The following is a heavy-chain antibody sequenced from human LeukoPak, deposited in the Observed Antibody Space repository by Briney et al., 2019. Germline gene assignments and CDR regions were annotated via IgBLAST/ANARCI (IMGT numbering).Heavy chain of an antibody. D-gene: IGHD3-22*01. CDR1: GFTFRSYA. CDR2: ISGSGGST. V-gene: IGHV3-23*01. CDR3: ASYDSSGYYHYFDY. J-gene: IGHJ4*02. Sequence: GGSLRLSCAASGFTFRSYAMSWVRRAPGKGLEWVSAISGSGGSTDYADSVRGRFTISRDNSKNTLYMQMNSLRAEDTAVYYCASYDSSGYYHYFDYWGQGTLVTVSS.